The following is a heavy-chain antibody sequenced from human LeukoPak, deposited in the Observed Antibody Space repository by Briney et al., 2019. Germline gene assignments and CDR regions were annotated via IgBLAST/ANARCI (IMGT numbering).Heavy chain of an antibody. CDR2: IYYSGST. CDR1: GGSISGYY. CDR3: ARGLDYMDV. J-gene: IGHJ6*03. V-gene: IGHV4-59*08. Sequence: PSETLSLTCTVSGGSISGYYWSWIRQPPGKGLEWIGHIYYSGSTNYNPSLKSRVTISVDTSKNQFSLKMTSVTAADTAVYYCARGLDYMDVWGKGTTVTVSS.